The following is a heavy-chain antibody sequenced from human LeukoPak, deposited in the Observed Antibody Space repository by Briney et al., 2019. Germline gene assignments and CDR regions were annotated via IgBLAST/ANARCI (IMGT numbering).Heavy chain of an antibody. V-gene: IGHV1-46*01. Sequence: GASVKVSCKASGYTFTGYYMHWVRQAPGQGLEWMGIINPSVGGTRHAQKFQGRVTMTRGTSTSTVYMELSSLRSEDTAIYYCARSVASTTYYYPFDHWGQGTLVTVSS. CDR3: ARSVASTTYYYPFDH. CDR2: INPSVGGT. CDR1: GYTFTGYY. D-gene: IGHD2/OR15-2a*01. J-gene: IGHJ4*02.